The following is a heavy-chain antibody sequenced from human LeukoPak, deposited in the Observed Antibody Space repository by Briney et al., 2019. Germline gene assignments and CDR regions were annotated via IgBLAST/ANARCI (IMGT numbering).Heavy chain of an antibody. J-gene: IGHJ4*02. CDR3: ARGEDSSSWYPNFDY. Sequence: RGSLRHSCAQSGFTFSSYSMYRVRQAPDKRLERVSVICYEGSNNTYEDSVKGGFTISRENSKSTLYLQMNSLRAEDTAVYYCARGEDSSSWYPNFDYWGQGTLVTVSS. CDR1: GFTFSSYS. D-gene: IGHD6-13*01. V-gene: IGHV3-33*01. CDR2: ICYEGSNN.